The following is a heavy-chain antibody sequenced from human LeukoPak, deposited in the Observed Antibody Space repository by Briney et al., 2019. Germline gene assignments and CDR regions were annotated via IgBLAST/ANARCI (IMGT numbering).Heavy chain of an antibody. CDR3: ARVVYYDSSGYSFDY. Sequence: SETPSLTCTVSGGSISSYYWSWIRQPPGKGLEWIGYIYYSGSTNYNPSLKSRVTISVDTSKNQFSLKLSSVTAADTAVYYCARVVYYDSSGYSFDYWGQGTLVTVSS. V-gene: IGHV4-59*01. CDR2: IYYSGST. D-gene: IGHD3-22*01. CDR1: GGSISSYY. J-gene: IGHJ4*02.